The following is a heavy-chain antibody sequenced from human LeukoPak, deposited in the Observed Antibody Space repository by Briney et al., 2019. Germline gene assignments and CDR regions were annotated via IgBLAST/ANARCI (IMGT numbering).Heavy chain of an antibody. CDR1: GFTVTNYW. CDR3: ARDVSVSGMDV. Sequence: GGSLRRSCAGSGFTVTNYWMSWVRQAPGKGLEWVANIKPDGSEKYFVDSVKGRFTISRDNPKKSLYLQMNSLRAEDTAIYYCARDVSVSGMDVWGQGTTVTVSS. D-gene: IGHD5/OR15-5a*01. V-gene: IGHV3-7*01. J-gene: IGHJ6*02. CDR2: IKPDGSEK.